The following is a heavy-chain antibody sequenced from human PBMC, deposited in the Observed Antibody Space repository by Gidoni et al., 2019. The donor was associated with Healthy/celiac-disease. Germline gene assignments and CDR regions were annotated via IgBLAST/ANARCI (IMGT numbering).Heavy chain of an antibody. V-gene: IGHV4-59*01. D-gene: IGHD7-27*01. J-gene: IGHJ2*01. CDR2: IYYSGST. CDR3: ESRPTGVRDYWYFDL. CDR1: GGSISSYY. Sequence: QVQLQESGPGLVKPSETLSLPCTVSGGSISSYYWSWIRQPPGKGLEWIGYIYYSGSTNYNPSLKSRVTISVDTSKNQFSLKLSSVTAADTAVYYCESRPTGVRDYWYFDLWGRGTLVTVSS.